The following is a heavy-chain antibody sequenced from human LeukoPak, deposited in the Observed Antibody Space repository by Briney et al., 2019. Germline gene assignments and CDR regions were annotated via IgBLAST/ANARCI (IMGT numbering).Heavy chain of an antibody. CDR2: INSSSSYI. CDR1: GFTFSSYS. Sequence: MSGGSLRLSCAASGFTFSSYSMNWVRQAPGKGLEWVSSINSSSSYIYYADSVKGRFTISRDNAKNSLYLQMNSLRAEDTAVYYCARVGDYYDSSGYPRNWGQGTLVTVSS. J-gene: IGHJ4*02. V-gene: IGHV3-21*01. CDR3: ARVGDYYDSSGYPRN. D-gene: IGHD3-22*01.